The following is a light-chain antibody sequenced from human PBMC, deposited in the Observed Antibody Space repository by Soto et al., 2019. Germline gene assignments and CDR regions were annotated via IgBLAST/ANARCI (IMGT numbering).Light chain of an antibody. J-gene: IGKJ2*01. CDR3: QQYNSYPMYT. Sequence: DIQMTQSPSTLSASVGDRVTITCRARQRISSWLAWYQQKPGKAPKLLIYEASSLESGVPSRFSGSGSATEFTLTIRSMQPHDCATNYCQQYNSYPMYTFGQGTKLEIK. CDR1: QRISSW. V-gene: IGKV1-5*03. CDR2: EAS.